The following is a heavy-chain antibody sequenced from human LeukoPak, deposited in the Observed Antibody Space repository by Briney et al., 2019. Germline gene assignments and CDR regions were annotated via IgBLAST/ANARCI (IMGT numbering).Heavy chain of an antibody. CDR2: INSDGSST. V-gene: IGHV3-74*01. CDR3: ARDPDTYYDFWSGYYPFDY. CDR1: GFTFSSYA. D-gene: IGHD3-3*01. J-gene: IGHJ4*02. Sequence: PGGSLRLSCAASGFTFSSYAMHWVRQAPGKGLEWVSRINSDGSSTSYADSVKGRFTISRDNAKNTLYLQMNSLRAEDTAVYYCARDPDTYYDFWSGYYPFDYWGQGTLVTVSS.